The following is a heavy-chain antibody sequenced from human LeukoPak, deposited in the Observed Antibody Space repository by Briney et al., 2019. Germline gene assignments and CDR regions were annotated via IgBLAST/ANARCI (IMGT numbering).Heavy chain of an antibody. D-gene: IGHD4-23*01. J-gene: IGHJ4*02. CDR3: ARDSLGGSDY. CDR1: GGSISSSSYY. Sequence: PSETLSLTCTVSGGSISSSSYYWGWIRQPPGKGLEWIGSIYYSGSTYYNPSLKSRVTISVDTSKNQFSLKLSSVTAADTAVYYCARDSLGGSDYWGQGTLVTVSS. CDR2: IYYSGST. V-gene: IGHV4-39*07.